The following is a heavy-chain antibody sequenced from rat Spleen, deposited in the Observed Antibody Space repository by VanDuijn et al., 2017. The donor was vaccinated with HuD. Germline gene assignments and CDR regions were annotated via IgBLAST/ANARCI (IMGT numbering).Heavy chain of an antibody. V-gene: IGHV5-31*01. CDR2: ITTTGGAP. D-gene: IGHD3-1*01. Sequence: EVQLVESGGDLWKPVRSLRRSCVDSGFTFQTHWMTWIRQAPGKGLDWVASITTTGGAPYYPDSVKGRFTISRDNAKSTLYLQMNSLRSEDTATYYCTRGPPFDYWGQGVMVTVSS. CDR3: TRGPPFDY. J-gene: IGHJ2*01. CDR1: GFTFQTHW.